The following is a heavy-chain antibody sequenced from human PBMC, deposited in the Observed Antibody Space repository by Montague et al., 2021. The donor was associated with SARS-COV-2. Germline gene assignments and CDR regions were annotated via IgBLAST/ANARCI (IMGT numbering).Heavy chain of an antibody. CDR3: AGYSGVAAKWTSYNYGVDV. CDR1: GGSISSGSAY. V-gene: IGHV4-39*01. J-gene: IGHJ6*02. D-gene: IGHD3-22*01. CDR2: VYVRGGT. Sequence: SETLSLTCTVSGGSISSGSAYWGWIRQPPGEGLEWIATVYVRGGTNYNSSLKSRVTISIDKSQSQLSLRLNSVTAADTAVYYCAGYSGVAAKWTSYNYGVDVGGQGTRGTGS.